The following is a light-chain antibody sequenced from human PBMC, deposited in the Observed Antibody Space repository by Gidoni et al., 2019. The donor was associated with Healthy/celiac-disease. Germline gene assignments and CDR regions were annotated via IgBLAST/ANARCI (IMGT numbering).Light chain of an antibody. V-gene: IGLV1-40*01. CDR2: GNS. CDR3: QSYDSSLSPWV. CDR1: SSNIGAGYD. Sequence: QSVLTQPPSVSGAPGQRVTISCTGSSSNIGAGYDVPWYQQLPGTAPKLLIYGNSNRPSGVPDRFSGSKSGTSASLAITVLQAEDEADYYCQSYDSSLSPWVFGGGTKLTVL. J-gene: IGLJ3*02.